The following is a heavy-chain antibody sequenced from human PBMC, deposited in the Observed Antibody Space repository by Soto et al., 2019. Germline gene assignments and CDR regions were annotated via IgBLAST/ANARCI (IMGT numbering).Heavy chain of an antibody. V-gene: IGHV4-39*01. J-gene: IGHJ4*02. CDR1: GISVSTSDYY. CDR2: IYYSGST. D-gene: IGHD2-15*01. Sequence: SETLSLTCTVSGISVSTSDYYWGWVRQPPGKGLDWIGNIYYSGSTFYNPSLRSRVTLSVDTSKNQFSLRLNSVTAADTAVYFCAGFVVPDSRNSDFDYWGQGTLVTVSS. CDR3: AGFVVPDSRNSDFDY.